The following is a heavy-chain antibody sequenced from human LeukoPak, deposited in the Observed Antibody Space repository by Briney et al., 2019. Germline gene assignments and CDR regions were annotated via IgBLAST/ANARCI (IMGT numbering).Heavy chain of an antibody. J-gene: IGHJ4*02. Sequence: GSLRLSCAASGFTFSSYAMHWVRQAPGKGLEWVAVISYDGSNKYYADSVKGRFTISRDNSKNTLYLQMNSLRAEDTAVYYCARDRGLYYDSSGYYPDYWGQGTLVTVSS. D-gene: IGHD3-22*01. CDR3: ARDRGLYYDSSGYYPDY. CDR1: GFTFSSYA. V-gene: IGHV3-30-3*01. CDR2: ISYDGSNK.